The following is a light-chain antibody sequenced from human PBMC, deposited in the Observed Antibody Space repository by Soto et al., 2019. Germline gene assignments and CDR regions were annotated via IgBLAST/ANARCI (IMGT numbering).Light chain of an antibody. CDR1: SSDVGGYNY. Sequence: QSVLTQPRSVSGSPGQSVTISCTGTSSDVGGYNYVSWYQQHPGKAPKLMIYDVSKRPSGVPDRFSGSKSGNTASLTISGLQAEDEADYYCCPYARSYPYVFGTGTNVTVL. V-gene: IGLV2-11*01. J-gene: IGLJ1*01. CDR2: DVS. CDR3: CPYARSYPYV.